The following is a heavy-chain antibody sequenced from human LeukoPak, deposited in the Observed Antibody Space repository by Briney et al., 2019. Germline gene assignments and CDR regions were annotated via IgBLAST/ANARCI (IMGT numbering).Heavy chain of an antibody. J-gene: IGHJ4*02. V-gene: IGHV4-59*08. D-gene: IGHD6-19*01. CDR3: ARHSSGSGGAFQY. Sequence: SASLSLTCTVSGGSISSYYWSWIRQPPGKGLEWIGYMDDSGSTTYNPSLTSRVTISEDTSKNQLSLKLGSVTAADTAVYYCARHSSGSGGAFQYWGQGTPVTVS. CDR2: MDDSGST. CDR1: GGSISSYY.